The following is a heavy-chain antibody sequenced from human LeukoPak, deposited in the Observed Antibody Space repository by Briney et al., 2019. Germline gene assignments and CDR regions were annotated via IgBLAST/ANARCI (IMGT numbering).Heavy chain of an antibody. D-gene: IGHD2-2*01. CDR3: ARDGEDCSSTSCRSSYYYYGMDV. Sequence: PGRSLRLSCAASGFTFSSYGMHWVRQAPGKGLEWVAVIWYDGSNKYYADSVKGRFIISRDNSKNTLYLQMNSLRAEDTAVYYCARDGEDCSSTSCRSSYYYYGMDVWGQGTTVTVSS. CDR2: IWYDGSNK. V-gene: IGHV3-33*01. J-gene: IGHJ6*02. CDR1: GFTFSSYG.